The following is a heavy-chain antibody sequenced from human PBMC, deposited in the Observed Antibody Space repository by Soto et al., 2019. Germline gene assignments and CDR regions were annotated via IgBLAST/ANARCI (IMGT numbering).Heavy chain of an antibody. CDR3: ARDLRPGLIVPTKSGFDP. V-gene: IGHV3-23*01. CDR1: GFPFNTYA. CDR2: TSIGGNT. J-gene: IGHJ5*02. Sequence: PGGSLRLSCEASGFPFNTYAMAWFRQVPGMGLEWVSTTSIGGNTDLAESVRGRFTVSRDNSKNTLYLQMTNLRVEDAAIYFCARDLRPGLIVPTKSGFDPWGQGARVTV. D-gene: IGHD2-21*01.